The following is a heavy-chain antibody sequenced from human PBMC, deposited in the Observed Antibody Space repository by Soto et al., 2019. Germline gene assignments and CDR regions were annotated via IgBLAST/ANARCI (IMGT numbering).Heavy chain of an antibody. CDR2: VNPNGGNT. CDR1: GYTFSTYH. D-gene: IGHD2-21*02. J-gene: IGHJ4*02. V-gene: IGHV1-46*01. CDR3: VRFSMDLTYCGGDCYSHHFDY. Sequence: ASVKVSCKASGYTFSTYHMHWVRQAPGQGLEWLGVVNPNGGNTDFAQKFRGRVTLTRDTSTSTGYMELRGLRSEDTALYYCVRFSMDLTYCGGDCYSHHFDYWGQGTQVTVSS.